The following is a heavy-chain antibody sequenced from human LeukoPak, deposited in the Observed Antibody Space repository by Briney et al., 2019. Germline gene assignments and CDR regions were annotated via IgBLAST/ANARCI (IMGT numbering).Heavy chain of an antibody. V-gene: IGHV3-21*01. D-gene: IGHD2-15*01. Sequence: PGGSLRLSCAASGFTFSSYSMNWVRQAPGKGLEWVSSINSSSSYIYYADSVKGRFTISRDNSKNMLYLQMNSLRPEDTAVYYCARGGDLKYCSGGSCYSVDYWGQGTLVTVSS. J-gene: IGHJ4*02. CDR3: ARGGDLKYCSGGSCYSVDY. CDR1: GFTFSSYS. CDR2: INSSSSYI.